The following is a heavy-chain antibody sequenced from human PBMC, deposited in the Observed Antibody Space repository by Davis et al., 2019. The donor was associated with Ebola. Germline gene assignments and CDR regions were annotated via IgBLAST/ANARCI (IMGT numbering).Heavy chain of an antibody. D-gene: IGHD6-19*01. CDR1: GFTFSDYY. CDR2: LSFDGNDK. Sequence: GESLKISCAASGFTFSDYYMSWIRQAPGKGLEWVAVLSFDGNDKYYTDSVKGRFTISRDNSKNTLYLQMNSLRVEDTALYYCAKDLGASSGLGVESWGQGTLVTVSS. CDR3: AKDLGASSGLGVES. V-gene: IGHV3-30*18. J-gene: IGHJ5*01.